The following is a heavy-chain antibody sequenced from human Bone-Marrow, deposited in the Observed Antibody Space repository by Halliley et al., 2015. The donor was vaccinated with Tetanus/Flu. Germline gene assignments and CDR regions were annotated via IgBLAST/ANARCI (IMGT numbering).Heavy chain of an antibody. CDR3: ARAGADYNDPVDYNAYGLDV. Sequence: SKSKSYADSVKGRFTISRDNAKNALYLQMNGLRDEDTAVYYCARAGADYNDPVDYNAYGLDVWGPGSSFPVSS. J-gene: IGHJ6*02. CDR2: SKSK. V-gene: IGHV3-21*01. D-gene: IGHD4-4*01.